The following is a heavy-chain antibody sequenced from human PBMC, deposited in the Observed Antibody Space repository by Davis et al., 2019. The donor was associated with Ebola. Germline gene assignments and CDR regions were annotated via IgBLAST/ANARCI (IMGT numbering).Heavy chain of an antibody. CDR3: ARGYGIVVVIDAFDI. J-gene: IGHJ3*02. CDR2: ISSSSSYI. Sequence: GRSLRLSCAASGFTFSSYSMNWVRQAPGKGLEWVSSISSSSSYIYYADSVKGRFTISRDNAKHSLYLQMNSLRAEDTAVYYCARGYGIVVVIDAFDIWGQGTMVTVSS. D-gene: IGHD3-22*01. V-gene: IGHV3-21*01. CDR1: GFTFSSYS.